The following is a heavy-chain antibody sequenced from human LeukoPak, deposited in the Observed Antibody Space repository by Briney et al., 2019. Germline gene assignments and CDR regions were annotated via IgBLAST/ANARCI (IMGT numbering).Heavy chain of an antibody. CDR2: IIPFLGEV. D-gene: IGHD5-12*01. J-gene: IGHJ5*02. Sequence: SVKVSCKAFGATLNIGHAFIWARQAPGQGLQWMGRIIPFLGEVNYAQNFQGRVSFTADKSTATVYMEMKSLRLDDTAIYYCSPCGHAYDWFGPWGQGTLVTVSS. V-gene: IGHV1-69*04. CDR1: GATLNIGHA. CDR3: SPCGHAYDWFGP.